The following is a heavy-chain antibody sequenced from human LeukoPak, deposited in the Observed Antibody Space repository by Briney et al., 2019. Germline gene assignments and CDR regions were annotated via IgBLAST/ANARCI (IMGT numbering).Heavy chain of an antibody. CDR2: MSWNGNTI. D-gene: IGHD1-26*01. Sequence: GGSLRLSCAASGFTFDDYAMHWVRHTPEKGLEWIFGMSWNGNTIGYADSVKGRFTISRDNAKNSPYLQMNSLRPEDTALYYCAKDISLGRGYFYMDVWGKGTTVTVSS. CDR3: AKDISLGRGYFYMDV. J-gene: IGHJ6*03. V-gene: IGHV3-9*01. CDR1: GFTFDDYA.